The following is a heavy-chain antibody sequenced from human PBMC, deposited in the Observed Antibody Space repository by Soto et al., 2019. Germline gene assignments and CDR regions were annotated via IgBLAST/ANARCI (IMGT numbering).Heavy chain of an antibody. CDR1: GDSISTSSSYY. Sequence: QLQLQESGPGLVKPSETLSLSCTVSGDSISTSSSYYWGWIRQPPGKGLEWIANMYYSGSTYYNPSLKSRVTMSLETSKYQFSLKLNSVTAADTAVYYCARIKIVGILTYYMDVWGKGTTVTVSS. CDR2: MYYSGST. J-gene: IGHJ6*03. D-gene: IGHD3-3*01. CDR3: ARIKIVGILTYYMDV. V-gene: IGHV4-39*01.